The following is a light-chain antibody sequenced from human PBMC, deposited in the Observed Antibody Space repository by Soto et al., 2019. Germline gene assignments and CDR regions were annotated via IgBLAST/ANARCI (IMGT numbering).Light chain of an antibody. Sequence: EIVLTQSPGTLSLSPGERATHSCRASQSVPGNYLAWLQQKPGQAPRVLIYGVSMRATGIPDRFSGSGSGTDFTLTISRLEPEDFAVYFCQQYTSPPWTLGQGTKVDIK. CDR2: GVS. V-gene: IGKV3-20*01. CDR3: QQYTSPPWT. CDR1: QSVPGNY. J-gene: IGKJ1*01.